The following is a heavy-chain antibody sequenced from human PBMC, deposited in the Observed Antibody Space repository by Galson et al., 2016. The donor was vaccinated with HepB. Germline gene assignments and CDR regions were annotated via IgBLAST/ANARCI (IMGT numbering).Heavy chain of an antibody. Sequence: SVKVSCKASGGIFSNSAVTWVRQAPGQGLEWVGRIITNIGVAHYAQEFQGRVTITADKSTDTAYMELTSLKSEDTAIYFCARNPDYWGQGTLVTVSS. CDR2: IITNIGVA. J-gene: IGHJ4*02. CDR3: ARNPDY. CDR1: GGIFSNSA. V-gene: IGHV1-69*10.